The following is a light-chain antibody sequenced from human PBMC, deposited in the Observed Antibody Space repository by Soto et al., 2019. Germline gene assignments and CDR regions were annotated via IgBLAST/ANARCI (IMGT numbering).Light chain of an antibody. Sequence: DIEMTQSPDSLTVSLGERATVNCKSSQSVLYISNNKNYLAWYQQKPGQSPKLLIYWASTRESGVPDRFSGSGSGTDFTLTISSLQAEDVAVYYCQQYYSTPYTFGQGTKLEIK. CDR1: QSVLYISNNKNY. V-gene: IGKV4-1*01. J-gene: IGKJ2*01. CDR3: QQYYSTPYT. CDR2: WAS.